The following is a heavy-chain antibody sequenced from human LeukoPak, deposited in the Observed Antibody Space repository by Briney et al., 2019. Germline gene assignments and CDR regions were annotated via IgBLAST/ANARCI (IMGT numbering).Heavy chain of an antibody. CDR2: IYTSGST. J-gene: IGHJ4*02. CDR3: ARVDYNWNYFDY. CDR1: GGSISSGSYY. V-gene: IGHV4-61*02. D-gene: IGHD1-20*01. Sequence: RPSETLSLTCTVSGGSISSGSYYWSWIRQPAGKGLEWIGRIYTSGSTNYNPSLKGRVTISVDTSKNQFSLKLSSVTAADTAVYYCARVDYNWNYFDYWGQGTLVTVSS.